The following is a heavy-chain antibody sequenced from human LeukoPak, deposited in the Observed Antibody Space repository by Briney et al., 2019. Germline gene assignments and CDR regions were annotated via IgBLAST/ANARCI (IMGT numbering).Heavy chain of an antibody. J-gene: IGHJ4*02. CDR3: ARVGYDSSGSYYFDY. CDR1: GGSISSGGYY. D-gene: IGHD3-22*01. Sequence: PSQTLSLTCTVSGGSISSGGYYWSWLRQHPGKGLEWIGYIYYSGSTYYNPSLKSRVTISVDTSKNQFSLKLSSVTAADTAVYYCARVGYDSSGSYYFDYWGQGTLVTVSS. V-gene: IGHV4-31*03. CDR2: IYYSGST.